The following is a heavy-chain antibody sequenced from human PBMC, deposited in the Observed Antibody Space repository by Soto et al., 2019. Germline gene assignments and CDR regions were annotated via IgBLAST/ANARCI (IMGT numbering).Heavy chain of an antibody. CDR1: GFTFSSYG. V-gene: IGHV3-30*18. CDR3: AKAMGSRHYYYGMDV. Sequence: QVQLVESGGGVVQPGRSLRLSCAASGFTFSSYGMHWVRQAPGKGLEWVAVISYDGSNKYYADSVKGRFTISRDNSKNMLYLQMNSLRAEDTAVYYCAKAMGSRHYYYGMDVWGQGTTVTVSS. J-gene: IGHJ6*02. CDR2: ISYDGSNK. D-gene: IGHD6-13*01.